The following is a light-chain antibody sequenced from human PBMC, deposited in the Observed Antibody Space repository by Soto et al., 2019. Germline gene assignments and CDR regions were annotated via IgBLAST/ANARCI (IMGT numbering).Light chain of an antibody. CDR2: KVS. CDR3: MQGTHWPIT. Sequence: DIVLTQSPLSLTVTPGEAASISCTSSESLVHSDGIAYFSWFQQRPGRSPRRLIYKVSNRDSGVPARFSGSGSGTDFALKISRVEAEDVGVYYCMQGTHWPITFGQGTRLEI. J-gene: IGKJ5*01. CDR1: ESLVHSDGIAY. V-gene: IGKV2-30*02.